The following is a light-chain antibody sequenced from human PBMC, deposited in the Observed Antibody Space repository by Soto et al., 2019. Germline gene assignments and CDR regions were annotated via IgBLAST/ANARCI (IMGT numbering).Light chain of an antibody. CDR3: ESYDSSLSGAV. Sequence: QSVLTQPPSVSGAPGQRVTISCTGSTSNIGAGYDIHWYQQLPGTAPKLLIYRNTYRPSGVPDRFSGSKSGTSASLAITGLQAEDEPDYYCESYDSSLSGAVFGGGTKLTVL. V-gene: IGLV1-40*01. CDR1: TSNIGAGYD. J-gene: IGLJ3*02. CDR2: RNT.